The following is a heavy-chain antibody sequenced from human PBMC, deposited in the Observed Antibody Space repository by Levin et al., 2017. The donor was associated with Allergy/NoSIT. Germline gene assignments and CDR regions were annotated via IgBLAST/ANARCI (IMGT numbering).Heavy chain of an antibody. CDR2: IYLSGST. V-gene: IGHV4-30-2*01. CDR3: ARVARYSYGYYFDY. D-gene: IGHD5-18*01. CDR1: GGSISSGGYS. Sequence: SETLSLTCAVSGGSISSGGYSWSWIRQPPGKGLEWIGNIYLSGSTYYNPSLKSRVTISVDRSKNQFSLNLSSVTDEDTAVYYCARVARYSYGYYFDYWGQGTLVTVSS. J-gene: IGHJ4*02.